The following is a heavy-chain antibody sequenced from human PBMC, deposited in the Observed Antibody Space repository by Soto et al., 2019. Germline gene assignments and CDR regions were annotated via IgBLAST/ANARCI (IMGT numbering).Heavy chain of an antibody. D-gene: IGHD3-22*01. CDR3: AKGQALYSSHPWGS. J-gene: IGHJ5*01. CDR2: IIGTDTT. V-gene: IGHV3-23*01. CDR1: GFTFKNCG. Sequence: EVQLLESGGGLVQPGGSLRLSCTASGFTFKNCGMIWVRQAPGKGLEWVAAIIGTDTTNYADSVKGRFTISRDNSKATRYLQMTGLRVEDTAVCHCAKGQALYSSHPWGSWGHGTLVTVS.